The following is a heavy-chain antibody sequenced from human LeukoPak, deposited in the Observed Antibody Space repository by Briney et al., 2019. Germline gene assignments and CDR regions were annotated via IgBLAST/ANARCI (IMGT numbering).Heavy chain of an antibody. CDR1: GGSISSSSYY. D-gene: IGHD3-16*02. J-gene: IGHJ4*02. CDR2: IYYSGST. Sequence: SSETLSLTCTVSGGSISSSSYYWGWIRQPPGKGLEWIGSIYYSGSTYYNPSLKSRVTISVDTSKNQFSLKLSSVTAADTAVYYCARVKPDYDYVWGSYRYTVDYWGQGTLVTVSS. CDR3: ARVKPDYDYVWGSYRYTVDY. V-gene: IGHV4-39*01.